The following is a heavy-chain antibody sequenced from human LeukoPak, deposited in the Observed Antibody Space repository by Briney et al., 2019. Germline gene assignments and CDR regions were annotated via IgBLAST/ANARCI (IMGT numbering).Heavy chain of an antibody. Sequence: PGRSLRLSCAASGFTFSSYGMHWVRQAPGKGLEWVAIMWYDGSNKYYADSAKGRFTISRDNSKNTLYLQMHSLRAEDTAVYYCARDEVTTPRDWGQGTLVTVYS. J-gene: IGHJ4*02. D-gene: IGHD4-17*01. CDR1: GFTFSSYG. V-gene: IGHV3-33*01. CDR3: ARDEVTTPRD. CDR2: MWYDGSNK.